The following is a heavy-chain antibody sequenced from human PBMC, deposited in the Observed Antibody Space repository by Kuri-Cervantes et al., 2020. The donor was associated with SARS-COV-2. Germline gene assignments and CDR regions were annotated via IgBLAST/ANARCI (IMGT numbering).Heavy chain of an antibody. D-gene: IGHD3-3*01. Sequence: GESLKISCAVSGFTFDDDTMHWVRQSPGKGLEWVSLISGDGVSTYYADSVKGRFTISRDNSKNSLYLQMNSLRTEDTALYYCAKVSYHDVWKGPQPLAYWGQGTLVTVSS. J-gene: IGHJ4*02. V-gene: IGHV3-43*02. CDR3: AKVSYHDVWKGPQPLAY. CDR2: ISGDGVST. CDR1: GFTFDDDT.